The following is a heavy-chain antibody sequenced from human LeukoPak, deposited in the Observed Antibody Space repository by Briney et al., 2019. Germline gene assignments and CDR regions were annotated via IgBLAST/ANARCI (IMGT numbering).Heavy chain of an antibody. V-gene: IGHV3-11*05. D-gene: IGHD4-17*01. CDR1: GFTFSVYH. CDR2: ISGGSSYT. CDR3: ARARGEDYGDYVTLYFDF. Sequence: PGGSLRLSCAVSGFTFSVYHMSWIRQAPGKGLEWVSYISGGSSYTNYADSVTGRFTISRDNAKNSLYLQMNSLRAEDTAVYYCARARGEDYGDYVTLYFDFWGQGTLVTVSS. J-gene: IGHJ4*02.